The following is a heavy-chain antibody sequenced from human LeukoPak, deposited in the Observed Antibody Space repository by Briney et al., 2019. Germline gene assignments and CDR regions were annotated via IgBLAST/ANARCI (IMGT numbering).Heavy chain of an antibody. J-gene: IGHJ4*02. CDR3: ARGGYDYGDYISFDF. Sequence: SETLSLTCTVSGGSVSSGAYYWSWIRQHPGKGLEWIGYIYYSGSTDYNPSLQSRVTISVDTSKNQFSLKLSSVTAADMAVYYCARGGYDYGDYISFDFWGQGTLVTVSS. CDR2: IYYSGST. CDR1: GGSVSSGAYY. V-gene: IGHV4-31*03. D-gene: IGHD4-17*01.